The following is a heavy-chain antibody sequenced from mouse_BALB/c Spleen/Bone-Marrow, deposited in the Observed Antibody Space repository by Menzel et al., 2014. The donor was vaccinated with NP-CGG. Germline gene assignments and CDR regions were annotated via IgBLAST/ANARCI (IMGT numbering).Heavy chain of an antibody. Sequence: EVQLQQSGPDLVKPSQSLSLTCTVTGYSITSGYGWHWIRQFPGKKLEWLGYIHYSAYNNYNPSLKSRISITRDTSKNQFFLQLNSVTTEDTATYYCVRETPVVADFDYWGQGTTLAVSS. J-gene: IGHJ2*01. CDR3: VRETPVVADFDY. V-gene: IGHV3-1*02. CDR2: IHYSAYN. CDR1: GYSITSGYG. D-gene: IGHD1-1*01.